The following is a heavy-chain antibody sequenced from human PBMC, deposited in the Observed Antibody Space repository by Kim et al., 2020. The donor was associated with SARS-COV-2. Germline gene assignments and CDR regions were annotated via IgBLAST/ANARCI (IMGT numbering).Heavy chain of an antibody. Sequence: QGRVTMTRDTAASTAYMELSSLRSEDTAVYYCARVPVLRFLEWFGIFDYWGQGTLVTVSS. CDR3: ARVPVLRFLEWFGIFDY. D-gene: IGHD3-3*01. J-gene: IGHJ4*02. V-gene: IGHV1-3*01.